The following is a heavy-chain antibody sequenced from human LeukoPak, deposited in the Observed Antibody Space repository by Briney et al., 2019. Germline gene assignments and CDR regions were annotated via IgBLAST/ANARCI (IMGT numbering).Heavy chain of an antibody. D-gene: IGHD4-23*01. Sequence: PGGSLGLSCAASGFTFSSYWMSWVRQAPGKGLEWVANIKQDGSEKYYVDSVKGRHTISRDNAKNSLYLQMNSLRAEDTAVYYCARDLYGGHLWVTYGMDVWGQGTTVTVSS. J-gene: IGHJ6*02. V-gene: IGHV3-7*01. CDR2: IKQDGSEK. CDR3: ARDLYGGHLWVTYGMDV. CDR1: GFTFSSYW.